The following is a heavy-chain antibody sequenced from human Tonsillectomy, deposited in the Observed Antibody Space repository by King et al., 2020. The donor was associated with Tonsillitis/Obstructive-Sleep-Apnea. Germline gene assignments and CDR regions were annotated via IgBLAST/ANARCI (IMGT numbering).Heavy chain of an antibody. J-gene: IGHJ6*03. D-gene: IGHD3-3*01. CDR3: AKDRGNVFWGGYYRDV. V-gene: IGHV3-72*01. CDR1: GFTFSDHY. Sequence: VQLVESGGGLVQPGGSLRLSCAASGFTFSDHYMDWVRQAPGKGLEWVGRIRTKPNSYTTEYASSVTGRFTISRDDSKSSLFLQMTSLKTEETAVYYCAKDRGNVFWGGYYRDVWGKGTTV. CDR2: IRTKPNSYTT.